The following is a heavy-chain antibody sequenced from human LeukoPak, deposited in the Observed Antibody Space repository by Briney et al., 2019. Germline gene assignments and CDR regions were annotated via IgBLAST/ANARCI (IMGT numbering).Heavy chain of an antibody. Sequence: SETLSLTCTVSGGSISSYYWSWIRQPPGKGLEWIGYIYYSGSTNYNPSLKSRVTISVDTSKNQFSLKLSSVTAADTAVYYCARVLDSSGHIVDYWGQGTLVAVSS. CDR2: IYYSGST. CDR3: ARVLDSSGHIVDY. J-gene: IGHJ4*02. V-gene: IGHV4-59*01. CDR1: GGSISSYY. D-gene: IGHD3-22*01.